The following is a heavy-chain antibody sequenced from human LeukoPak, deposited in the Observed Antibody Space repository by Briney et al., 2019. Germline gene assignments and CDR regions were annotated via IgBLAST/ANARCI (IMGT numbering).Heavy chain of an antibody. V-gene: IGHV1-8*01. J-gene: IGHJ5*02. CDR3: ARMSYYDSSGDNWFDP. CDR2: MNPNTGYT. Sequence: ASVKVSCKASGYTFTSYDIIWVRQATGQGLEWMGWMNPNTGYTGYAHQFQGRITMTRNTAISTAYMDLSSLNSQDTAVYYCARMSYYDSSGDNWFDPWGQGTLVTVSS. D-gene: IGHD3-22*01. CDR1: GYTFTSYD.